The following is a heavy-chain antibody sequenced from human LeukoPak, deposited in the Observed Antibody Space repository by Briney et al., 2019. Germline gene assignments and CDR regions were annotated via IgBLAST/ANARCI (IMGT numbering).Heavy chain of an antibody. Sequence: GGSLRLSCAASGFTFSSYSMNWVRQAPGKGLEWVSSISSSSSYIYYADSVKGRFTISRDNAKNSLYLQMNSLRAEDTAVYYCARDDIIAAAGHFDYWGQGTLVTVSS. V-gene: IGHV3-21*01. CDR1: GFTFSSYS. J-gene: IGHJ4*02. CDR2: ISSSSSYI. CDR3: ARDDIIAAAGHFDY. D-gene: IGHD6-13*01.